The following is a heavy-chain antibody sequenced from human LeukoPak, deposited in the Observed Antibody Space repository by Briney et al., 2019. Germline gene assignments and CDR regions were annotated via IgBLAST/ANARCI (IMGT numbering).Heavy chain of an antibody. J-gene: IGHJ4*02. CDR1: GFTVSSYY. V-gene: IGHV3-53*01. Sequence: PGGSLRLSCAASGFTVSSYYMNWVRQAPGKELEWVSVIYTGGGRYYADSVKGRFTISRDNSKNTLYLQMNSLRAEDTAVYYCARGGARYSYGFFDYWGQGTLVTVSS. D-gene: IGHD5-18*01. CDR3: ARGGARYSYGFFDY. CDR2: IYTGGGR.